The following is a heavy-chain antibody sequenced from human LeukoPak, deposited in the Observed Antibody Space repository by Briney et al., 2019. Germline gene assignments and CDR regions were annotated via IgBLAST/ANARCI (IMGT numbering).Heavy chain of an antibody. CDR1: GDTFTYYY. CDR3: VREGIGSNWKRFDH. J-gene: IGHJ4*02. V-gene: IGHV1-2*02. Sequence: ASVKVSCKASGDTFTYYYIHWVRQAPGQGREWMGNVDPNSGGTNYTQKFQGRVTMTRDTAIRTAYIERNSLRSDAKAAYYCVREGIGSNWKRFDHWGQGTLVTASS. D-gene: IGHD1-20*01. CDR2: VDPNSGGT.